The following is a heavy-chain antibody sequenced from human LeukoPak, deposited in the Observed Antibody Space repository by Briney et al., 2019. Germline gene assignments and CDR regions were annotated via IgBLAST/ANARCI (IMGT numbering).Heavy chain of an antibody. D-gene: IGHD3-22*01. Sequence: PGGSLRLSCAASGFTFDDYGMSWVRQAPGKGLEWVSGINWNGGSTGYADSLKGRFTISRDNANNSLYLQMNSLRAEDTAVYYCAKGTAYYYDSSGPTMGFDYWGQGTLVAVSS. CDR1: GFTFDDYG. V-gene: IGHV3-20*04. CDR2: INWNGGST. J-gene: IGHJ4*02. CDR3: AKGTAYYYDSSGPTMGFDY.